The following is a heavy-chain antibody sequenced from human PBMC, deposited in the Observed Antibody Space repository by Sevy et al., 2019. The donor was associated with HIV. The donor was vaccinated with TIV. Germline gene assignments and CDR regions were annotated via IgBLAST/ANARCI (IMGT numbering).Heavy chain of an antibody. J-gene: IGHJ4*02. D-gene: IGHD5-18*01. V-gene: IGHV3-7*01. CDR3: ARDRAYSAVDY. CDR1: GFTFSDSW. Sequence: GGSLRLSCVASGFTFSDSWMIWVRQAPGKGLERIAFINEDGSRLGYVDSVRRRFTISRENIKNSLYLQMNNLRAEDTALYFCARDRAYSAVDYWGQGTLVTVSS. CDR2: INEDGSRL.